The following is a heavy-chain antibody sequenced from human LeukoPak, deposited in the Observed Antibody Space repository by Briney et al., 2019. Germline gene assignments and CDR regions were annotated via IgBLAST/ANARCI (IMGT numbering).Heavy chain of an antibody. J-gene: IGHJ4*02. V-gene: IGHV1-18*01. CDR3: ARGGNSGWRTPNDDY. Sequence: GASVKVSCKASGYTFSDHGFSWVRQAPGQGLEWMGWISAYNGNRKYAQKFQDRVSMTTETSTNTAYMEMRSLKFDDTAVYYCARGGNSGWRTPNDDYWGQGTLVTVSS. CDR1: GYTFSDHG. D-gene: IGHD6-19*01. CDR2: ISAYNGNR.